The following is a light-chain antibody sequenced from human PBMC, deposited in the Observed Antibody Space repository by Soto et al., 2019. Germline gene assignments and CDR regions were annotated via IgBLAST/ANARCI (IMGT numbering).Light chain of an antibody. Sequence: QSVLTQPPSVSGAPGQGVTISCTGGSSNIGAGYDVHWYQHLPGTSPKHLIYGNDNRPSGVPDRFSGSKSGTSASLAITDLQAEDEADYYCQSYDSSLSGSWVFGGGTKLTVL. J-gene: IGLJ3*02. CDR2: GND. CDR3: QSYDSSLSGSWV. CDR1: SSNIGAGYD. V-gene: IGLV1-40*01.